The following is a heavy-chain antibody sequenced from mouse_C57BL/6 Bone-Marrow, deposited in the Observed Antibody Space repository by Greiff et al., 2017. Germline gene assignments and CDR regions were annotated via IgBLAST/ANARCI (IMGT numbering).Heavy chain of an antibody. CDR1: GYTFTDYY. D-gene: IGHD2-4*01. CDR2: IFPGSGST. Sequence: VQLQQSGPELVKPGASVKISCKASGYTFTDYYINWVKQRPGQGLAWIGWIFPGSGSTYYNEKFKGKATLTVDKSSSTAYMLLSSLTSEDSAVYFCARSIYYDFAWFAYWGQGTLVTVSA. J-gene: IGHJ3*01. CDR3: ARSIYYDFAWFAY. V-gene: IGHV1-75*01.